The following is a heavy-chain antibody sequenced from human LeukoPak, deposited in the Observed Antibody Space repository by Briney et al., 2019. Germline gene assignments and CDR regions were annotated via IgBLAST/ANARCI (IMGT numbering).Heavy chain of an antibody. CDR1: GFTFSSYG. Sequence: QSGGSLRLSCAASGFTFSSYGMHWVRQAPGKGLEWVAFIRYDGSNKYYADSVKGRFTISRDNSKNTLYLQINSLRTEDTAVYYCAKDRGSRNVILTGRPRASMDFDHWGQGTLVTVSS. D-gene: IGHD3-9*01. CDR2: IRYDGSNK. V-gene: IGHV3-30*02. CDR3: AKDRGSRNVILTGRPRASMDFDH. J-gene: IGHJ4*02.